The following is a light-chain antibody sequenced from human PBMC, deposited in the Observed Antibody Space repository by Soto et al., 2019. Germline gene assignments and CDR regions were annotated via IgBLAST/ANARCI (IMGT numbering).Light chain of an antibody. CDR2: DAS. CDR1: QSVGSY. V-gene: IGKV3-11*01. J-gene: IGKJ4*01. Sequence: EIVLTQSPATLSLSPGETATLSCRASQSVGSYLGWYQQKPGQAPRLLIYDASNRVKGIPARFSGSGSGTEFTLTISSLEPEDFAVYFCQQRSDGLTFGGGTKVEMK. CDR3: QQRSDGLT.